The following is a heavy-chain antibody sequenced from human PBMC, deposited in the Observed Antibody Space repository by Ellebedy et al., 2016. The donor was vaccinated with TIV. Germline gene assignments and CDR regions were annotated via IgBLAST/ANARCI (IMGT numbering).Heavy chain of an antibody. D-gene: IGHD3-9*01. Sequence: GGSLRLSCAASGFSFSSYWMSWVRQAPGKGPEWVANINQHGSEKYYVDSVKGRFTVARDNAKNSLYLQMNSLRTEDTAVYYCARDAPVLRYFDWQIKDDYWGQGTLVTVSS. J-gene: IGHJ4*02. CDR1: GFSFSSYW. V-gene: IGHV3-7*01. CDR2: INQHGSEK. CDR3: ARDAPVLRYFDWQIKDDY.